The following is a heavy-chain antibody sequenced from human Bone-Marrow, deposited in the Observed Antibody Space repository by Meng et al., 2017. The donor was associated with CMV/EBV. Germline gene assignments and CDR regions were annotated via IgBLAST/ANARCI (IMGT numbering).Heavy chain of an antibody. Sequence: GESLKISCAASGFTFSSYWMHWVRQAPGKGLVWVSRINSDGSSTSYADSVKGRFTISRDNSKNTLYLQMNSLRAEDTAVYYCAKMHYDSSGYYKSGYYYYYGMDVWGQGTTVTVSS. J-gene: IGHJ6*02. V-gene: IGHV3-74*01. D-gene: IGHD3-22*01. CDR3: AKMHYDSSGYYKSGYYYYYGMDV. CDR2: INSDGSST. CDR1: GFTFSSYW.